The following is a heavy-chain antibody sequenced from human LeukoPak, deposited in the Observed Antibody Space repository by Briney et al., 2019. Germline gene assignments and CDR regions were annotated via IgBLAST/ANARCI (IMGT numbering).Heavy chain of an antibody. D-gene: IGHD3-10*01. CDR2: INHSGST. Sequence: SETLSLTCAVYGGSFSGYYWSWIRQPPGKGLEWIGEINHSGSTNYNPSLKSRVTISVDTSKNQFSLKLSSVTAADTAVYYCARGGGLLWFGELLRTGALSALYDYWGQGTLVTVSS. CDR1: GGSFSGYY. J-gene: IGHJ4*02. V-gene: IGHV4-34*01. CDR3: ARGGGLLWFGELLRTGALSALYDY.